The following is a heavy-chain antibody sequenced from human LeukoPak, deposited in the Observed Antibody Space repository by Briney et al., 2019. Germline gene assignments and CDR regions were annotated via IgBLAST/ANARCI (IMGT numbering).Heavy chain of an antibody. D-gene: IGHD1-26*01. CDR3: AKDLGSGSYQPSDY. V-gene: IGHV1-2*02. Sequence: ASVKVSCKASGYTFTSYYMHWVRQAPGQGREGRGWSNPDSGGTRYAQKFQGRVTMTRDTSIRTAYMELRRLRSDDTAVYYCAKDLGSGSYQPSDYWGQGTLVTVSS. CDR2: SNPDSGGT. J-gene: IGHJ4*02. CDR1: GYTFTSYY.